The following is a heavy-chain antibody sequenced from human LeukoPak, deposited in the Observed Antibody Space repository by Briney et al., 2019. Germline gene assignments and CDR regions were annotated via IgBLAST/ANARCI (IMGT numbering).Heavy chain of an antibody. CDR3: ARLPCSGGSCYGGYYYYMDV. CDR2: IYYSGST. CDR1: GGSISSYY. D-gene: IGHD2-15*01. J-gene: IGHJ6*03. Sequence: SETLSLTCTVSGGSISSYYWSWIRQPPGKGLEWIGYIYYSGSTNYNPSLKNRRTISGATSKNEFSLKLSSVTAADTAVYYCARLPCSGGSCYGGYYYYMDVRGKGTTVTASS. V-gene: IGHV4-59*01.